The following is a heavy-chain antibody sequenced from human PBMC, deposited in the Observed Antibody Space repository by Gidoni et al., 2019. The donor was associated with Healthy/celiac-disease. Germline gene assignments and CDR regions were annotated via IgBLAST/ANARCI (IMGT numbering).Heavy chain of an antibody. CDR1: GGSISSGSYY. Sequence: QVQLHESGPGLVKPSQTLSLTCTVSGGSISSGSYYWSWIRQPAGKGLEWIGRIYTSGSTNYNPSLKSRVTISVETSKNQFSLKLSSVTAADTAVYYCARVDITMIVDNWGQGTLVTVSS. J-gene: IGHJ4*02. CDR3: ARVDITMIVDN. D-gene: IGHD3-22*01. V-gene: IGHV4-61*02. CDR2: IYTSGST.